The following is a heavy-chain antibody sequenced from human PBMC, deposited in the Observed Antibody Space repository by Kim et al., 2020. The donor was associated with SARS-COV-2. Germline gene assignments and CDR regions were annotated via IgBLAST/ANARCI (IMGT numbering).Heavy chain of an antibody. D-gene: IGHD3-22*01. CDR2: IYPGDSDT. CDR1: GYSFTSYW. J-gene: IGHJ3*02. Sequence: GESLKISCKGSGYSFTSYWIGWVRQMPGKGLEWMGIIYPGDSDTRYSPSFQGQVTISADKSISTAYLQWSSLKASDTAMYYCARRGYYDSSGYRFRADYAFDIWGQGTMVTVSS. V-gene: IGHV5-51*01. CDR3: ARRGYYDSSGYRFRADYAFDI.